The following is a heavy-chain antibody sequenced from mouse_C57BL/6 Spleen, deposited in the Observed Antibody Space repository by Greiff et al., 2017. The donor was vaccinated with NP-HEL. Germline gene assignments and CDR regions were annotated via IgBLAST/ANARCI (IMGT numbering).Heavy chain of an antibody. J-gene: IGHJ4*01. CDR2: ISYDGSN. D-gene: IGHD2-5*01. Sequence: ESGPGLVKPSQSLSLTCSVTGYSITSGYYWNWIRQFPGNKLEWMGYISYDGSNNYNPSLKNRISLTRDTSKNQFFLKLNSVTTEDTATYDCARGYYSNYDYAMDYWGQGTSVTVSS. CDR1: GYSITSGYY. V-gene: IGHV3-6*01. CDR3: ARGYYSNYDYAMDY.